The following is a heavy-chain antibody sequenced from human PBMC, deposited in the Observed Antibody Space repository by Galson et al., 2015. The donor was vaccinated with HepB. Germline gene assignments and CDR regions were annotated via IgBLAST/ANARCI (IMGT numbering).Heavy chain of an antibody. V-gene: IGHV1-46*01. CDR1: GYTLTSYY. CDR2: INPSGGST. D-gene: IGHD1-26*01. Sequence: SVKVSCKASGYTLTSYYMHWVRQAPGQGLEWMGIINPSGGSTSYAQKFQGRVTMTRDTSTSTVYMELSSLRSEDTAVYYCARDRSREWELLGWFDPWGQGTLVTVSS. CDR3: ARDRSREWELLGWFDP. J-gene: IGHJ5*02.